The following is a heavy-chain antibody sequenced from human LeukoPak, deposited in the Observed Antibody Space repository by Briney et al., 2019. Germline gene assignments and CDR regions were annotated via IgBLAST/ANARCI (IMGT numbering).Heavy chain of an antibody. Sequence: PGGSLRLSCAASGFTFDDYGMSWVRQAPGKGLEWVSGINWNGGSTGYADSVKGRFTISRDNAKNSLYLQMNSLRAEDTALYYCARDCSSTSCYNRAFDIWGQGTIVTVSS. J-gene: IGHJ3*02. CDR2: INWNGGST. CDR1: GFTFDDYG. CDR3: ARDCSSTSCYNRAFDI. V-gene: IGHV3-20*04. D-gene: IGHD2-2*02.